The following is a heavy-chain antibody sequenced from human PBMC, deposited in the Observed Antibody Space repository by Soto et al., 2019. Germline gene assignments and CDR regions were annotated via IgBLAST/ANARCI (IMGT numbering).Heavy chain of an antibody. Sequence: GGSLRLSXAASGFTFSSYSMNWVRQAPGKGLEWGSSISSSSSYIYYADSVKGRFTISRDNAKNSRYLQMNGLRAEDTAVYYCATAYDFWSGGVDYWAQGTLVTSPQ. CDR1: GFTFSSYS. CDR3: ATAYDFWSGGVDY. V-gene: IGHV3-21*01. J-gene: IGHJ4*02. CDR2: ISSSSSYI. D-gene: IGHD3-3*01.